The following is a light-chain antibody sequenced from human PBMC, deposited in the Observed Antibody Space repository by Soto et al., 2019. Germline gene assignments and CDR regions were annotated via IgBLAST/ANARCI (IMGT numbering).Light chain of an antibody. CDR2: DAS. V-gene: IGKV1-39*01. J-gene: IGKJ4*01. Sequence: DIQLTQSPSSLSASVGDSVTITCRAGQSISTSLNWYQQKPGKAPKIVIYDASNLQGGVPSRFSGSGSGTDFTITISSLQPEDVATYYCQQNYGIPRTFGGGTKVDIK. CDR3: QQNYGIPRT. CDR1: QSISTS.